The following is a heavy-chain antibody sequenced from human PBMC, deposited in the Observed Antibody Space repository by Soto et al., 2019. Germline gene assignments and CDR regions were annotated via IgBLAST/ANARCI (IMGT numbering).Heavy chain of an antibody. Sequence: SEPLSVTCVVSGYSISSGYYWGWIRQPPGKGLEWIGSIYHSGTTYYNPSLKSRVTISLDTSRNQFSLKLTSVTAADTAVYYCARSLLTSSWYAGSWGQGTLVTVAS. CDR1: GYSISSGYY. D-gene: IGHD6-13*01. CDR2: IYHSGTT. CDR3: ARSLLTSSWYAGS. J-gene: IGHJ5*02. V-gene: IGHV4-38-2*01.